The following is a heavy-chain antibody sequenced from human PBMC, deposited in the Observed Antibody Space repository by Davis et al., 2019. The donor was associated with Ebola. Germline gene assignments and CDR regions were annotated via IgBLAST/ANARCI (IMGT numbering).Heavy chain of an antibody. CDR1: GGSISSSSYY. CDR3: AREAFSSGWSFTFDY. V-gene: IGHV4-39*07. Sequence: MPSETLSLTCTVSGGSISSSSYYWGWIRQPPGKGLEWIGSIYYSGSTYYNPSLKSRVTISVDTSKNQFSLKLSSVTAADTAVYYCAREAFSSGWSFTFDYWGQGTLVTVSS. D-gene: IGHD6-19*01. J-gene: IGHJ4*02. CDR2: IYYSGST.